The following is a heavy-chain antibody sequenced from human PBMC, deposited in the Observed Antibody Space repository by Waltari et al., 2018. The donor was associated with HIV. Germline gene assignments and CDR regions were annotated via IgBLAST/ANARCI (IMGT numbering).Heavy chain of an antibody. CDR3: ARAPYERSGYPSFDY. V-gene: IGHV2-5*02. J-gene: IGHJ4*02. CDR1: GFSLSTSGVG. D-gene: IGHD3-22*01. Sequence: QITLKESGPTLVKPTQTLTLTCTFSGFSLSTSGVGVGWIRQPPGKALELLALIYCDDDKRYSPSLKSRLTNTKDTSKNQVVLTMTNMDPVDTTTYYCARAPYERSGYPSFDYWGQGTLVTVSS. CDR2: IYCDDDK.